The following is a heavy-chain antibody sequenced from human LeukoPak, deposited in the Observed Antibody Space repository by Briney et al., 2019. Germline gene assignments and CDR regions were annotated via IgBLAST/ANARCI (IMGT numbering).Heavy chain of an antibody. J-gene: IGHJ4*02. Sequence: PGGSLRLSCAASGFTFSSYAMSWIRQAPGKGLEWVSGISDIGGSTYYADSVKGRFTISRDNSKNTLYLQMNSLRAEDTAVYYCAKDATAMTGTFDSWGQGTLVTVSS. CDR2: ISDIGGST. V-gene: IGHV3-23*01. CDR1: GFTFSSYA. CDR3: AKDATAMTGTFDS. D-gene: IGHD6-19*01.